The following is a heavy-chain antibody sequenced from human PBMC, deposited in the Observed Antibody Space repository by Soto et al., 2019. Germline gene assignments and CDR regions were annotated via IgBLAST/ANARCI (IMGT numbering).Heavy chain of an antibody. CDR1: GFPFANFL. V-gene: IGHV3-49*03. CDR2: IRSQPYAGTT. D-gene: IGHD3-10*01. J-gene: IGHJ1*01. Sequence: GGSLRLSCTGSGFPFANFLMSWFRQAPGKGLEWVGFIRSQPYAGTTKYAASVRGRFPISRDDSKGTAYLQMNSLKSEDSGVYYCIGSFPFWGQGTLVTVSS. CDR3: IGSFPF.